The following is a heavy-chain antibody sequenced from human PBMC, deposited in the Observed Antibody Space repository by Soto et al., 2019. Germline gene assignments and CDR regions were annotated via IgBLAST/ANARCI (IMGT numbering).Heavy chain of an antibody. CDR3: ANPIPKTGTTCGF. CDR2: ISGSGDDT. J-gene: IGHJ4*02. V-gene: IGHV3-23*01. CDR1: GVTFSNFA. D-gene: IGHD1-1*01. Sequence: GGSMILSCVASGVTFSNFAMALIRQDQGEGLEWVSAISGSGDDTFYADSMKGRFTISRDNSKDTLYLQINSLRAEDPAVYSCANPIPKTGTTCGFWGQGTLVTVSS.